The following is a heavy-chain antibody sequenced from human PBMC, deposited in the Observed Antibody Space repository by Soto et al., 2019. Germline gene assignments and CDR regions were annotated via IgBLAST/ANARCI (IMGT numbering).Heavy chain of an antibody. CDR1: GASIRSSSYS. CDR3: ARHRRAHGRGALYHYYGMDV. D-gene: IGHD3-10*01. Sequence: PSETLSLTCVVSGASIRSSSYSWGWIRQPPGKGLEWIGSMSYGGGSYYNPSLKSRVTISADTSMNQISLKMSSVTAAETAVYYCARHRRAHGRGALYHYYGMDVWGQGTTVTVSS. CDR2: MSYGGGS. V-gene: IGHV4-39*01. J-gene: IGHJ6*02.